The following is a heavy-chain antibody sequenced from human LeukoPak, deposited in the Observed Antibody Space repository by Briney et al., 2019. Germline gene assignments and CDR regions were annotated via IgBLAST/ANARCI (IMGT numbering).Heavy chain of an antibody. CDR3: ARSESSARGSDY. CDR1: GFAVGSKY. Sequence: PGGSLRLSCAASGFAVGSKYMSWVRQTPARGLEWVSVIYSGGGSTFYADSVKGRFTISTDNSKNTLYLQMNSLRAEDTAVYYCARSESSARGSDYWGQGTLVTVSS. CDR2: IYSGGGST. J-gene: IGHJ4*02. V-gene: IGHV3-53*01. D-gene: IGHD6-25*01.